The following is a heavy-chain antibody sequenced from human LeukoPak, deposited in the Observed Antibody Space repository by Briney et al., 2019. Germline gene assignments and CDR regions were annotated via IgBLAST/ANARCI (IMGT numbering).Heavy chain of an antibody. J-gene: IGHJ4*02. V-gene: IGHV3-7*01. Sequence: PGGSLRLSCAASGFTFSSYWMSWVRQAPGKGLEWVANIKQDGSEKYYVDSVKGRFTISRDNAKNSLFLQMNSLRAEDTAVYYCARDGVAVTGIFDFDYWGQGTLVTVSS. CDR2: IKQDGSEK. CDR3: ARDGVAVTGIFDFDY. CDR1: GFTFSSYW. D-gene: IGHD6-19*01.